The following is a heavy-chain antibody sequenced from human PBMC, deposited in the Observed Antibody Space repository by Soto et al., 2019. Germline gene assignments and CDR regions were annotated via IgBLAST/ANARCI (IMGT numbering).Heavy chain of an antibody. V-gene: IGHV4-59*01. D-gene: IGHD2-21*01. CDR2: LYYSGST. Sequence: QVQLQESGPGLVKTSETLSPTCAVSAVSISSYYWNWIRQPPGKGLEWIGYLYYSGSTNYNPSLKSRVTISVDTSKNQVSLKMSSVTAADTAEYYCAGGGYGGNCFRWGQGTLVTVSS. CDR1: AVSISSYY. J-gene: IGHJ4*02. CDR3: AGGGYGGNCFR.